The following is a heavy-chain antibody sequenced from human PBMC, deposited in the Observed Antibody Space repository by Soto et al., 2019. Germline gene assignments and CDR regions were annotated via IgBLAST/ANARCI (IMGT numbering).Heavy chain of an antibody. D-gene: IGHD6-19*01. V-gene: IGHV1-46*01. CDR3: AVAGRQNNWFDP. CDR2: INPSGGST. Sequence: GASVKVSCKASGYTFTSYYMHWVRQAPGQGLEWMGIINPSGGSTSYAQKFQGRVTMTRDTSTSTVYMELSSLRSEDTAVYYCAVAGRQNNWFDPWGQGTLVTVSS. CDR1: GYTFTSYY. J-gene: IGHJ5*02.